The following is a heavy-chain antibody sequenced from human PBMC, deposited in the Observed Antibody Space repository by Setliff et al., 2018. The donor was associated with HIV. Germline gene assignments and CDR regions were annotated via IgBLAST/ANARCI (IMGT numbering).Heavy chain of an antibody. Sequence: PSETLSLTCTVSGGSISSGDYYWSWIRQHPGKGLEWIGYIYNSGSTNYNPSLKSRVTISVDRSKNQFSLKLRSVTAADTAVYYCARDLIASAGSFDYWGQGTLVTVSS. J-gene: IGHJ4*02. CDR1: GGSISSGDYY. CDR2: IYNSGST. V-gene: IGHV4-31*03. D-gene: IGHD6-13*01. CDR3: ARDLIASAGSFDY.